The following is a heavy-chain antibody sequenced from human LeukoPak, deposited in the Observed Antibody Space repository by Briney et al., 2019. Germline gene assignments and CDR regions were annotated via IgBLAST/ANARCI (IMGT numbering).Heavy chain of an antibody. D-gene: IGHD3-22*01. V-gene: IGHV4-39*01. Sequence: ADTLSLTCTVSRGSVSSTTNFWGWIRQPPGKGLEWIGSIYYRGTSYFNPSLKSRVTISVDTSKNQFSLKLRSVTPADTSVYYCVRHGEDDSGYYADFFDKWGQGTLVSVSA. CDR2: IYYRGTS. CDR1: RGSVSSTTNF. CDR3: VRHGEDDSGYYADFFDK. J-gene: IGHJ4*02.